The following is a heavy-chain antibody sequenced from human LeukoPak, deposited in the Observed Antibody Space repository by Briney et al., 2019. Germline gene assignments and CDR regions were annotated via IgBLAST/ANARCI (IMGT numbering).Heavy chain of an antibody. D-gene: IGHD6-19*01. V-gene: IGHV3-15*01. CDR2: IKGKGDGETT. J-gene: IGHJ4*02. CDR3: AKDLPYTSGWALKY. CDR1: GFNFSIAW. Sequence: PGGSLRLSCAASGFNFSIAWMNWVRQAPGKGLEWIGRIKGKGDGETTAYAAPVRGRFTISRDDSKNTLYLQMDSLKTEDTAVYYCAKDLPYTSGWALKYWGQGTLVTVSS.